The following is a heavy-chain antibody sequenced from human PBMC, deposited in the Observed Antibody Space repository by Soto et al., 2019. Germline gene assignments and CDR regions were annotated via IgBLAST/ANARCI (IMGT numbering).Heavy chain of an antibody. CDR2: IYSTGGT. CDR3: ARDLSGTGLDI. J-gene: IGHJ6*02. D-gene: IGHD1-26*01. CDR1: GDSVGRFY. V-gene: IGHV4-4*07. Sequence: QVQLHESGPGLVKPSETLSLTCKVSGDSVGRFYWSWIRQSAEKGLEWIGRIYSTGGTAYNPALKGRITISLDRSNNHVSLEMNSVTAADTAVYFCARDLSGTGLDIWGRGTRVTVSS.